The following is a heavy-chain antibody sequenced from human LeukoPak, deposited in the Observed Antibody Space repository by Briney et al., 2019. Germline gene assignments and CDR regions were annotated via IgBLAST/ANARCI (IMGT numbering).Heavy chain of an antibody. CDR3: ARGRTYQLPPRSPYYYYYMDV. Sequence: ASVKVSCKASGYTFTSYDINWVRQATGQGLEWMGWMNPNSGNTGYAQKFQGRVTITRNTSISTAYMELSSLRSEDTAVYYCARGRTYQLPPRSPYYYYYMDVWGKGTTVTVSS. V-gene: IGHV1-8*03. CDR1: GYTFTSYD. D-gene: IGHD2-2*01. J-gene: IGHJ6*03. CDR2: MNPNSGNT.